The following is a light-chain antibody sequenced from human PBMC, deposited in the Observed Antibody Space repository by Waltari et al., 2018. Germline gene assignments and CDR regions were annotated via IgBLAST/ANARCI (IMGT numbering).Light chain of an antibody. CDR1: ALPRKF. CDR2: KDT. J-gene: IGLJ2*01. V-gene: IGLV3-25*03. Sequence: SYELTQPPSVSVSPGQTARITCSGDALPRKFAFWYQQKPGQAPVLVIYKDTERPSGIPDRFSGSTSGTTVTLTISGGQAEDEADYYCQSTDNSGFVVVLGGGTKLTVL. CDR3: QSTDNSGFVVV.